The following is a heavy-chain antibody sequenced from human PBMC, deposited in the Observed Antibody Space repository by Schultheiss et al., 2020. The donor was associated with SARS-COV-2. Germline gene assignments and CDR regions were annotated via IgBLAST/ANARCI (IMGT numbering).Heavy chain of an antibody. CDR1: GGSFSGYY. CDR3: ARAGGVVVVPAAFGWFDP. D-gene: IGHD2-2*01. J-gene: IGHJ5*02. Sequence: SETLSLTCTVYGGSFSGYYWNWIRQPPGKGLEWIGYIYYSGSTYYNPSLKSRVTISVDTSKNQFSLKLSSVTAADTAVYYCARAGGVVVVPAAFGWFDPWGQGTLVTVSS. CDR2: IYYSGST. V-gene: IGHV4-59*06.